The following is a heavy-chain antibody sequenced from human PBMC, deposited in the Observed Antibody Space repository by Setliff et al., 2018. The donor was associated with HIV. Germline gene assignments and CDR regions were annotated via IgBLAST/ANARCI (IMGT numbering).Heavy chain of an antibody. CDR3: ARSLGTIWGYDY. D-gene: IGHD3-9*01. Sequence: SETLSLTCAVSGGSISSHYWSWIRQPPGKGLEWIGYIYYSGSTNYNPSLKSRVTISVDTSKNQFSLNLSSVTAADTAVYYCARSLGTIWGYDYWGQGTLVTVSS. V-gene: IGHV4-59*11. CDR1: GGSISSHY. CDR2: IYYSGST. J-gene: IGHJ4*02.